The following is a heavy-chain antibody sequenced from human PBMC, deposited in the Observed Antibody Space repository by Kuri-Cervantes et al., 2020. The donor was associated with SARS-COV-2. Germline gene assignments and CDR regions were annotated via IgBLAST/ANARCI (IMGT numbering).Heavy chain of an antibody. CDR1: GGTFSSYA. D-gene: IGHD2-2*02. CDR2: IIPIFGTA. V-gene: IGHV1-69*01. CDR3: ARDQGCSSTSCYSGFRANYYYYYMDV. J-gene: IGHJ6*03. Sequence: GGSLRLSCKASGGTFSSYAISWVRQAPGQGLEWMGGIIPIFGTANYAQKFQGRVTITADESTSTAYMELSSLRSEDTAVYYCARDQGCSSTSCYSGFRANYYYYYMDVWGKGTTVTVSS.